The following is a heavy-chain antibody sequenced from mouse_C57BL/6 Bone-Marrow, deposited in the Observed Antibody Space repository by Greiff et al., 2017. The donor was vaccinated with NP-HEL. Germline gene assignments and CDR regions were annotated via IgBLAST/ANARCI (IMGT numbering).Heavy chain of an antibody. CDR2: IYPRDGST. D-gene: IGHD1-1*01. CDR1: GYTFTSYD. V-gene: IGHV1-85*01. J-gene: IGHJ2*01. Sequence: QVQLKESGPELVKPGASVKLSCKASGYTFTSYDINWVKQRPGQGLEWIGWIYPRDGSTKYNGKFKGKATLTVDTSSSTAYMELHSLTSEDSAVYFCARDYYGSSYVGFDYWGQGTTLTVSS. CDR3: ARDYYGSSYVGFDY.